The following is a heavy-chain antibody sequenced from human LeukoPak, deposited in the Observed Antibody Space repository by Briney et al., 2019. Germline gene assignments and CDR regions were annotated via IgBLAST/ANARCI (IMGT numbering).Heavy chain of an antibody. D-gene: IGHD5-12*01. CDR3: ARARYSGYVPYYFDY. CDR2: ISSSGSTI. V-gene: IGHV3-11*01. Sequence: GGSLRLSCAASGFTFSDYYMSWIRQAPGKGLEWVSYISSSGSTIYYADSVKGRFTISRDNAKNSLYLQMNSLRAEDTAVYYCARARYSGYVPYYFDYWGQGTLVTVSS. J-gene: IGHJ4*02. CDR1: GFTFSDYY.